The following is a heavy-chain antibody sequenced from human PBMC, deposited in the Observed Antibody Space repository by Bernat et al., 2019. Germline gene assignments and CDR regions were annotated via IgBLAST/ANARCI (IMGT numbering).Heavy chain of an antibody. D-gene: IGHD3-9*01. V-gene: IGHV3-30*01. CDR1: GFTFSSYA. Sequence: QVQLVESGGGVVQPGRSLRLSCAASGFTFSSYAMHWVRQAPGKGLEWVAVISYDGSNKYYADSVKGRFTISRDNSKNTLYLQMNSLRAEDTAVYYYAGGLYYDICTGGDDSDAFDIWGQGTMVTVSS. CDR3: AGGLYYDICTGGDDSDAFDI. CDR2: ISYDGSNK. J-gene: IGHJ3*02.